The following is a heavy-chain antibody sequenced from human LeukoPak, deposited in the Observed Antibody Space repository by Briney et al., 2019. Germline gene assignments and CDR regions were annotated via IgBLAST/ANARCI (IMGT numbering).Heavy chain of an antibody. D-gene: IGHD3-10*01. CDR3: ARRSGSSLFDY. CDR2: IDPHSGDT. CDR1: GYTFTGYY. Sequence: ASVKVSCKASGYTFTGYYMHWVRQAPGQGLEYMGWIDPHSGDTNYAQKFQGRVTVTRDTSISTAFMEVKRLRSDDTAVYFCARRSGSSLFDYWGQGTLVTVPP. V-gene: IGHV1-2*02. J-gene: IGHJ4*02.